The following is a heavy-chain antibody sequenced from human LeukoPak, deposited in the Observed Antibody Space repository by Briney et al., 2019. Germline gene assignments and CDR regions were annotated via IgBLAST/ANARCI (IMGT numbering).Heavy chain of an antibody. Sequence: KASETLSLTGTVSSGSISDYYWSWIRQPPGKGLEWIGYIYYSGSTNYNPSLKSRVTILVDMSKNQFSLKMSSVTAADTAVYYCARELKVGNTGYYFDYWGQGTLVTVSS. CDR2: IYYSGST. V-gene: IGHV4-59*01. CDR1: SGSISDYY. CDR3: ARELKVGNTGYYFDY. D-gene: IGHD2/OR15-2a*01. J-gene: IGHJ4*02.